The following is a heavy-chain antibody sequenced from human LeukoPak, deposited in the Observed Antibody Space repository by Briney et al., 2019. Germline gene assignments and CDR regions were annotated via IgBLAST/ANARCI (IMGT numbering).Heavy chain of an antibody. CDR1: GGSVSSGSYY. CDR2: IYYSGST. CDR3: ARTHYGSGSHNWFDP. V-gene: IGHV4-61*01. D-gene: IGHD3-10*01. Sequence: KPSETLSLTCTVSGGSVSSGSYYWSWIRQPPGKGLEWIGYIYYSGSTNYNPSLKSRVTISVDTSKNQFSLKLSSVTAADTAVYYCARTHYGSGSHNWFDPWRQGTLVTVSS. J-gene: IGHJ5*02.